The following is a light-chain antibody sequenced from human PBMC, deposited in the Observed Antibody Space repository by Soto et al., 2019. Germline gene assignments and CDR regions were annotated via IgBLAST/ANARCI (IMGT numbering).Light chain of an antibody. Sequence: DIQTTQSPSSLSASVGDRVTITCRASQSISTYLNWYQQKPGKAPKLLIYGASSLQNWVPSRFSGSGSGTDFTLTISSLQPEDFATYYCQQSYSTLSLTFGGGTKVEIK. CDR1: QSISTY. V-gene: IGKV1-39*01. CDR3: QQSYSTLSLT. CDR2: GAS. J-gene: IGKJ4*01.